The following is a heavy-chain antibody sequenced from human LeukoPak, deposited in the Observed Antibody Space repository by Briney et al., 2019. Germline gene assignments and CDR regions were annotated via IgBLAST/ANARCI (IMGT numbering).Heavy chain of an antibody. CDR2: TYYRSKRYN. V-gene: IGHV6-1*01. CDR1: GDSVSINSAA. Sequence: KLSQTLSLTCAIYGDSVSINSAAWNWIRQSPSRGLEWLGRTYYRSKRYNDYAVSVTSRITINPDTSKNQFSLRLNSVTPEDTAVYYCAREVMGVTYGMDVWGQGTTVTVSS. D-gene: IGHD3-16*01. CDR3: AREVMGVTYGMDV. J-gene: IGHJ6*02.